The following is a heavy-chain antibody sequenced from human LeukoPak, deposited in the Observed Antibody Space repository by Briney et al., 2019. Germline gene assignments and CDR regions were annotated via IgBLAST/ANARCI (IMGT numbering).Heavy chain of an antibody. CDR2: ISGDGGST. V-gene: IGHV3-43*02. CDR3: AKDRAPPPVQYGWWFDP. CDR1: GFTFDDYA. D-gene: IGHD4-17*01. J-gene: IGHJ5*02. Sequence: GGSLRLSCAASGFTFDDYAMHWGRHAPGKGVEWVSHISGDGGSTYYADSVKGRITISRDNSKNSLYLQMNSLRTEDTALYYCAKDRAPPPVQYGWWFDPWGQGTLVTVSS.